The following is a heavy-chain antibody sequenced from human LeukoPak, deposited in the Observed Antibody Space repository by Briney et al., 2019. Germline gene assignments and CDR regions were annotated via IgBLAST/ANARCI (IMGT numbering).Heavy chain of an antibody. CDR3: ARQTGRYFDY. V-gene: IGHV5-51*01. CDR2: IYPADSEV. CDR1: GYSLTSYW. J-gene: IGHJ4*02. Sequence: GESLKISCKGSGYSLTSYWIGWVRQMPGKGLEWMGIIYPADSEVRYSPSFQGQVTISADKSISTVYLQWTSLKASDTAMYFCARQTGRYFDYWGQGTLVTVSS.